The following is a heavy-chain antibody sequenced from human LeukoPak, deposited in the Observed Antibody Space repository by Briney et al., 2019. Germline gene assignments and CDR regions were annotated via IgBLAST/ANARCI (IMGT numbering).Heavy chain of an antibody. D-gene: IGHD3-3*01. J-gene: IGHJ5*02. CDR3: ARSTIFGVVIDSNWFDP. CDR2: IYYSGST. CDR1: GGSISSGDYY. V-gene: IGHV4-30-4*01. Sequence: SQTLSLTCTVSGGSISSGDYYWRWIRQPPGKGLEWIGYIYYSGSTYYNPSLKSRVTLSVDTSKNQFSLKLSSVTAADTAVYYCARSTIFGVVIDSNWFDPWGQGTLVTVSS.